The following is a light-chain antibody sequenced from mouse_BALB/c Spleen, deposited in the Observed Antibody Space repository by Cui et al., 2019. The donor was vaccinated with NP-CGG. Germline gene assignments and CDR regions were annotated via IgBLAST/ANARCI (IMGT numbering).Light chain of an antibody. CDR3: ALWYSNHWV. V-gene: IGLV1*01. CDR1: TGAVTTRNY. CDR2: GTN. J-gene: IGLJ1*01. Sequence: QAVVSLEPALTTSPGETVTLTCRSSTGAVTTRNYANWVQEKPDHIFTGLIGGTNNRVPGVPARFSGSLIGDKAALTITGAQTEDEAIYFCALWYSNHWVFGGGTKLTVL.